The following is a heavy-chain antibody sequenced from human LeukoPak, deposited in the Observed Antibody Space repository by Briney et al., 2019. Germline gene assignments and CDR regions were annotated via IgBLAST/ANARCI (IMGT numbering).Heavy chain of an antibody. CDR2: IYYSGST. J-gene: IGHJ4*02. Sequence: SETLSLTCTVSGGSISSYYWSWIRQPPGKGLEGIGYIYYSGSTNYNPSLKSRVTISVDTSKNQFSLKLSSVTAADTAVYYCARVNVVRYSYVVDYWGQGTLVTVSS. CDR3: ARVNVVRYSYVVDY. D-gene: IGHD5-18*01. V-gene: IGHV4-59*01. CDR1: GGSISSYY.